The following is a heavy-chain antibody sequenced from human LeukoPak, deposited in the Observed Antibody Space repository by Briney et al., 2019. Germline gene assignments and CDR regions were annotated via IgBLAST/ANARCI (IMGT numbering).Heavy chain of an antibody. J-gene: IGHJ5*02. CDR2: TIPIFGTA. CDR1: GGTFSSYA. CDR3: ARVRRKWELPEFDP. V-gene: IGHV1-69*13. Sequence: SVKVSCKASGGTFSSYAISWVRQAPGQGLEWMGGTIPIFGTANYAQKFQGRVTITADESTSTAYMELSSLRSEDTAVYYCARVRRKWELPEFDPWGQGTLVTVSS. D-gene: IGHD1-26*01.